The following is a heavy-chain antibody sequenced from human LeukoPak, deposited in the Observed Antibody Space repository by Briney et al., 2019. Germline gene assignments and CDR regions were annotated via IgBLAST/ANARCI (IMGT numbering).Heavy chain of an antibody. Sequence: PSETLSLTCTVSGASISSYYWSWIRQPPGRGLEWIGYMYYSGSTNYNPSLKSRVTISVEPSKNQVSLKLSSVTAADTAVYYCAREGESRYFDLWGRGTLVTVSS. CDR3: AREGESRYFDL. D-gene: IGHD3-10*01. CDR1: GASISSYY. J-gene: IGHJ2*01. V-gene: IGHV4-59*01. CDR2: MYYSGST.